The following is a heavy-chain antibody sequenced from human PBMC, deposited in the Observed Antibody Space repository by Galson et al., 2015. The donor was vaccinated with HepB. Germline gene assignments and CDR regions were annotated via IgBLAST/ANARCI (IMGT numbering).Heavy chain of an antibody. D-gene: IGHD1-14*01. J-gene: IGHJ4*02. CDR1: GFTFSSYG. CDR3: ARGDNPRHDY. V-gene: IGHV3-74*01. CDR2: INTDGSTT. Sequence: SLRLSCAASGFTFSSYGMHWVRQAPGKGLVWVSRINTDGSTTNYADSVKGRFTISRDNAKNTLYLQMNSLRAEDTAVYYCARGDNPRHDYWGQGTLVTVSS.